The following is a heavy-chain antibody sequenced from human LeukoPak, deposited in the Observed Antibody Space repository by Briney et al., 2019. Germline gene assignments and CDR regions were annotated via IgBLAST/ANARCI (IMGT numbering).Heavy chain of an antibody. V-gene: IGHV3-30*02. CDR3: AKLSYGGNSGIDY. J-gene: IGHJ4*02. CDR2: IRYDGSNK. D-gene: IGHD4-23*01. Sequence: GGSLRLSCAASGFTFSSYGMHWVRQAPGKGLEWVAFIRYDGSNKYYADSVKGRFTISRDNSKNTLYLQMNSLRAEDTAVYYCAKLSYGGNSGIDYWGQGTLVTVSS. CDR1: GFTFSSYG.